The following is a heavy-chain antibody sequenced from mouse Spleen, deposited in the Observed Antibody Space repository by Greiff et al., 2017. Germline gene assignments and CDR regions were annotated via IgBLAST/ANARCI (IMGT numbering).Heavy chain of an antibody. J-gene: IGHJ3*01. CDR1: GYSITSGYY. CDR2: ISYDGSN. V-gene: IGHV3-6*01. CDR3: ARDGNYVGWFAY. D-gene: IGHD2-1*01. Sequence: EESGPGLVKPSQSLSLTCSVTGYSITSGYYWNWIRQFPGNKLEWMGYISYDGSNNYNPSLKNRISITRDTSKNQFFLKLNSVTTEDTATYYCARDGNYVGWFAYWGQGTLVTVSA.